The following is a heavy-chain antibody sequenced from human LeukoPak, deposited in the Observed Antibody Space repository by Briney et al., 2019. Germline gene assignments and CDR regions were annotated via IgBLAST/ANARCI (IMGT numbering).Heavy chain of an antibody. CDR3: TTVRVFMGSWPLGY. D-gene: IGHD6-13*01. V-gene: IGHV3-15*01. Sequence: GGSLRLSCTASGFTFSDAWMSWVRQAPGKGLEGVGRIKSKIDGETIDYAAPVKGRFTISRDDSKDTLYLQMNTLKSEDTAVYYCTTVRVFMGSWPLGYWGQGTLVTVSS. CDR1: GFTFSDAW. J-gene: IGHJ4*02. CDR2: IKSKIDGETI.